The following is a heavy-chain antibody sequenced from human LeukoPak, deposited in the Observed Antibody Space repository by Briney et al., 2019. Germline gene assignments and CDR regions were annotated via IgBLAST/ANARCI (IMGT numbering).Heavy chain of an antibody. D-gene: IGHD1-26*01. CDR3: ARDQWELRNGLDY. J-gene: IGHJ4*02. CDR2: IDPSDGST. CDR1: GYTLTSYY. V-gene: IGHV1-46*01. Sequence: ASVKVSCKASGYTLTSYYMHWVRQAPGQGLEWMGIIDPSDGSTIYAQKFQGRVTMTRDTSTSTVHMELSSLRSDDTAVYYCARDQWELRNGLDYWGQGTLVTVSS.